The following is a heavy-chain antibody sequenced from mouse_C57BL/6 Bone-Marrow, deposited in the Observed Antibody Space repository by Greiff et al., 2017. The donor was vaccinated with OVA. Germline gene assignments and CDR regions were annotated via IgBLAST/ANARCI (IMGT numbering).Heavy chain of an antibody. D-gene: IGHD2-5*01. Sequence: QVQLQQSGAELVRPGASVTLSCKASGYTFTDSEMHWVKQTPLHGLEWIGAIAPEPGGPAYNQQFQGKAILTADKSSSTAYMELRSLTSEDSAVYYCTRGYRNYYAMDYWGQGTSVTVSS. CDR1: GYTFTDSE. J-gene: IGHJ4*01. V-gene: IGHV1-15*01. CDR2: IAPEPGGP. CDR3: TRGYRNYYAMDY.